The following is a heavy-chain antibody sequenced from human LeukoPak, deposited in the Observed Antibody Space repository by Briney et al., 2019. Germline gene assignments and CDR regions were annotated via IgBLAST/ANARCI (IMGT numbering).Heavy chain of an antibody. CDR1: GGTFSSYA. CDR3: ARYPGGYCSGGSCYSGYYYYYMDV. D-gene: IGHD2-15*01. CDR2: IIPIFGTA. J-gene: IGHJ6*03. Sequence: SVKVSCKASGGTFSSYAISWVRQAPGQGLEWMGGIIPIFGTANYAQKFQGRVTITADKSTSTAYMELSSLRSEDTAVYYCARYPGGYCSGGSCYSGYYYYYMDVWGKGTTVTISS. V-gene: IGHV1-69*06.